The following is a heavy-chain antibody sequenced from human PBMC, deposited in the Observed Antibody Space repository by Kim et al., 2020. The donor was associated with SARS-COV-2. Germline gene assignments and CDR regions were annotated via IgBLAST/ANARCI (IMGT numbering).Heavy chain of an antibody. J-gene: IGHJ6*02. V-gene: IGHV3-74*01. CDR2: INSDGRST. Sequence: GGSLRLSCTASGFTFSNYWMYWVRQVPGKGLVWVSRINSDGRSTGYADSVRGRFTISRDNGRDTLALQTNSLRVEDMAIYYCARGHGLDVWGQGTTVTVSS. CDR1: GFTFSNYW. CDR3: ARGHGLDV. D-gene: IGHD5-12*01.